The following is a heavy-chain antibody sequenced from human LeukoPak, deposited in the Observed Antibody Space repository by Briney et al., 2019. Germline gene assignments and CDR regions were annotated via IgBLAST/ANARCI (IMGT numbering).Heavy chain of an antibody. J-gene: IGHJ4*02. V-gene: IGHV3-21*01. CDR1: GFNFSNYT. CDR2: ISSSSSYI. CDR3: ASAAGPFYFDY. Sequence: GGSLRLSCAASGFNFSNYTMNWVRQAPGKGLEWVSSISSSSSYIYYADSVKGRFTISRDNAKNSLYLQMNSLRAEDTAVYYCASAAGPFYFDYWGQGTLVTVSS.